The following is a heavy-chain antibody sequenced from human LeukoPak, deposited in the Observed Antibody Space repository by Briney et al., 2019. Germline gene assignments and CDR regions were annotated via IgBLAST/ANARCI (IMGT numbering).Heavy chain of an antibody. CDR3: ARHIRAKYSSSHLVYFDY. Sequence: PSETLSLTCTVSGGSISSYYWSWIRQPAGKGLEWIGRIYTSGSTNYNPSLKSRVTMSVDTSKNQFSLKLSSVTAADTAVYYCARHIRAKYSSSHLVYFDYWGQGTLVTVSS. CDR1: GGSISSYY. V-gene: IGHV4-4*07. J-gene: IGHJ4*02. D-gene: IGHD6-6*01. CDR2: IYTSGST.